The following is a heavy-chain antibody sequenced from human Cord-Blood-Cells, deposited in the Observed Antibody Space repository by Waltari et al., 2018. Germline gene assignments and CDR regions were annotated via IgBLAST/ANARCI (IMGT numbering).Heavy chain of an antibody. CDR3: ARAIVVVPAADAFDI. Sequence: QVQLVQSGAEVKKPGASVKVSCKASGYTFTSYAMHWVRQAPGQRLEWMGWINAGNGNTKYSQKFQGRVTITRDTSVSTAYMELSSLRSEDTAVYYCARAIVVVPAADAFDIWGQGTMVTVSS. CDR2: INAGNGNT. CDR1: GYTFTSYA. V-gene: IGHV1-3*01. J-gene: IGHJ3*02. D-gene: IGHD2-2*01.